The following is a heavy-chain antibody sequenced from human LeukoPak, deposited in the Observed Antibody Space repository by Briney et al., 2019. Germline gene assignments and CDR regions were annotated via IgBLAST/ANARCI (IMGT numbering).Heavy chain of an antibody. CDR2: INWNGGRT. Sequence: GGSLRLSCAASGFTFSSYAMSWVRQAPGKGLEWVSGINWNGGRTGYADSVKGRFTISRDNAKNSLYLQMNSLRAEDTAFYYCARDGARGGMGAPYWGQGTLVTVAS. CDR3: ARDGARGGMGAPY. D-gene: IGHD3-16*01. V-gene: IGHV3-20*04. J-gene: IGHJ4*02. CDR1: GFTFSSYA.